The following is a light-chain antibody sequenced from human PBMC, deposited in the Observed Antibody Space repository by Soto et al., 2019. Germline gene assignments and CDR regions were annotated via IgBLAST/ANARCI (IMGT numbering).Light chain of an antibody. CDR2: DAS. J-gene: IGKJ1*01. CDR1: QSISSN. V-gene: IGKV3-15*01. Sequence: EIVMTQSPATLSVSPGERATLSCRASQSISSNLAWYQQKPGQAPRLLIYDASTRATGIPARFSGRGSGTEFSLTISSLQSEDFAVYYCQQYNSRPTFGQGTKVDIK. CDR3: QQYNSRPT.